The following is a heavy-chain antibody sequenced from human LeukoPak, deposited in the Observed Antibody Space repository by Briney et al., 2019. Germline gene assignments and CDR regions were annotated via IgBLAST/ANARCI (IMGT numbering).Heavy chain of an antibody. Sequence: PSETLSPTCTVSGGSIGRYFWSWIRQPPGRGLEWIGYIYYSGSTNYNPSLKSRVTISVDTSENQFSLNLSSVTAADTAVYYCASGYSSNWYAFDIWGQGTMVTVSS. J-gene: IGHJ3*02. CDR3: ASGYSSNWYAFDI. V-gene: IGHV4-59*01. D-gene: IGHD6-13*01. CDR1: GGSIGRYF. CDR2: IYYSGST.